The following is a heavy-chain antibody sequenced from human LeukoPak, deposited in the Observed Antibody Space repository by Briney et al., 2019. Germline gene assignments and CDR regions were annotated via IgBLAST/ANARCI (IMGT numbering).Heavy chain of an antibody. Sequence: PGGSLRLSCAASGFTFSSDAMSWVRQAPGKGLEWVANIKQDGSEKYYVDSVKGRFTISRDNAKNSLYLQMNSLRAEDTAVYYCARSISNYWGQGTLVTVSS. CDR1: GFTFSSDA. CDR2: IKQDGSEK. CDR3: ARSISNY. V-gene: IGHV3-7*01. D-gene: IGHD2-21*01. J-gene: IGHJ4*02.